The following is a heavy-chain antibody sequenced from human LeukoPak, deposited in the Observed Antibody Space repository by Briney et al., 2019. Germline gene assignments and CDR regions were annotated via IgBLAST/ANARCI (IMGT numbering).Heavy chain of an antibody. D-gene: IGHD4-17*01. CDR3: ARLGDGDYVPFDY. CDR2: IYPGDSDT. J-gene: IGHJ4*02. V-gene: IGHV5-51*01. CDR1: GYRXTNYW. Sequence: GESLKISCKASGYRXTNYWIGWVRQMPGXXXEFMGIIYPGDSDTRYSPSFQGHVTISADKSLRIAYLQWSSLKASDSAMYYCARLGDGDYVPFDYWGQGTLVTVSS.